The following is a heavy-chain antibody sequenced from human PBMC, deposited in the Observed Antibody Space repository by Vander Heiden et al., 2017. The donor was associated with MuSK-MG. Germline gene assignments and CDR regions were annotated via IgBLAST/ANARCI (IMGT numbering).Heavy chain of an antibody. D-gene: IGHD3-22*01. J-gene: IGHJ4*02. CDR3: ARSAYYYDSSGYYIPSYFDY. CDR2: IYYSGST. CDR1: GGSISSGGYY. Sequence: QVQLQESGPGLVKPSQTLSLTCTVSGGSISSGGYYWRWIRQHPGKGLEWIGYIYYSGSTYYNPSLKSLVTISVDTSKNQFSLKLSSVTAADTAVYYCARSAYYYDSSGYYIPSYFDYWGQGTLVTVSS. V-gene: IGHV4-31*01.